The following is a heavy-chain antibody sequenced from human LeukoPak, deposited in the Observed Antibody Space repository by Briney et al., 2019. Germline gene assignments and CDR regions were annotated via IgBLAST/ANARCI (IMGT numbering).Heavy chain of an antibody. Sequence: SQTLSLTCAISGDSVSSNSAAWNWIRQSPSLGLEWLGRTYYRSKWYSRYAVSVKSRITINADTSKNQFFLQLNSVTPDDTAVYYCARGPGYFQHWGQGTLVTVSS. J-gene: IGHJ1*01. CDR2: TYYRSKWYS. CDR1: GDSVSSNSAA. V-gene: IGHV6-1*01. CDR3: ARGPGYFQH.